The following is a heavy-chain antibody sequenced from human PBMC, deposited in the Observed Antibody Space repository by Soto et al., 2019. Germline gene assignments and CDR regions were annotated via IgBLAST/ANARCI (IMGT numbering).Heavy chain of an antibody. J-gene: IGHJ4*02. CDR3: ARGYDYVWGSYRD. CDR2: LIPIVGTA. CDR1: GGTFSSYA. Sequence: QVQLVQSAAEVTKPGSSVKVSCKASGGTFSSYAISWVRQAPGQGLEWMGGLIPIVGTANYAQTFQGRVTVTADESTSRAYRELSSLRSEDTAVYYCARGYDYVWGSYRDWGQGSLVTVSS. D-gene: IGHD3-16*02. V-gene: IGHV1-69*01.